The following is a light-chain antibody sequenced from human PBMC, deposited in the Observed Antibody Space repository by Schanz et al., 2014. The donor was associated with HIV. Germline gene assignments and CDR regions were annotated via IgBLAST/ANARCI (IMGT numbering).Light chain of an antibody. CDR2: EVT. CDR1: SSDIGGYNY. J-gene: IGLJ2*01. Sequence: QSALTQPPSVSGSPGQSVTISCTGTSSDIGGYNYVSWYQQHPGKAPKFLIYEVTKRPSGVPDRFSGSKSGNTASLTVSGLQAEDEADYYCSSYARSNNLLFRGGTQLTVL. V-gene: IGLV2-8*01. CDR3: SSYARSNNLL.